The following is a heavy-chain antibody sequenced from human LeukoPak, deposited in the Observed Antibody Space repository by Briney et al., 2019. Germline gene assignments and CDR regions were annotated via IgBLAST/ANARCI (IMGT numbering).Heavy chain of an antibody. V-gene: IGHV4-4*07. CDR1: GGSISPYY. CDR2: IYISGST. J-gene: IGHJ3*02. D-gene: IGHD3-22*01. Sequence: PSETLSLTCTVSGGSISPYYWSWIRQPAGKGLEWIGRIYISGSTNYSPSLKSRVTISVDTSKNQFSLKLSSVSAADTAVYYCARGGYSDSQGSRDAFDIWGQGTLITVSS. CDR3: ARGGYSDSQGSRDAFDI.